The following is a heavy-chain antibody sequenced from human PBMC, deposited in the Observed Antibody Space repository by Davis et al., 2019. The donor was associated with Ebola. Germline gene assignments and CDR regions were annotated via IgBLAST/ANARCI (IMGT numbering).Heavy chain of an antibody. CDR2: ISSSSNYI. D-gene: IGHD6-19*01. J-gene: IGHJ3*02. CDR3: ARIRGHRHSSGWYDDFDI. V-gene: IGHV3-21*01. CDR1: GFTFSSFA. Sequence: GGSLRLSCTASGFTFSSFAMSWVRQAPGKGLEWVSTISSSSNYIYYAESVKGRFTISRDNAKNSLYLQMNSLRAEDTAVYYCARIRGHRHSSGWYDDFDIWGQGTMVTVSS.